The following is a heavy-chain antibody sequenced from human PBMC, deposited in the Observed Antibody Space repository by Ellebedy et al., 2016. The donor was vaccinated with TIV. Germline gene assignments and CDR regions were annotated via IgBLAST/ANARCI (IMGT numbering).Heavy chain of an antibody. J-gene: IGHJ5*02. CDR2: IKSKTDGGTT. D-gene: IGHD3-10*01. V-gene: IGHV3-15*01. Sequence: PGGSLRLSCAASGFTFSNAWMSWVRQAPGKGLEWVGRIKSKTDGGTTDYAAPVKGRFIISRDDSKNTLYLQMNSLKTEDTAVYYCTTESITMVRGVIPSNWFDPWGQGTLVTVSS. CDR3: TTESITMVRGVIPSNWFDP. CDR1: GFTFSNAW.